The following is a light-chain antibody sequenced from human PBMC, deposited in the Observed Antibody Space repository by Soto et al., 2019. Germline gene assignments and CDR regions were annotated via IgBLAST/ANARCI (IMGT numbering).Light chain of an antibody. Sequence: QSALTQPASASGSPGQSITLSCTGTSSDVGGYNYLSWYQQYPGRAPKLLIYEVSNRPSGVSDRFSGSKSGNTASLTISGLQAEDEADYYCCSFTSRFTVVFGGGTQLTVL. J-gene: IGLJ2*01. CDR3: CSFTSRFTVV. CDR2: EVS. V-gene: IGLV2-14*01. CDR1: SSDVGGYNY.